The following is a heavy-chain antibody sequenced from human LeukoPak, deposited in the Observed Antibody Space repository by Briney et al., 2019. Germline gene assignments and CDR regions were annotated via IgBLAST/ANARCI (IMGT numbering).Heavy chain of an antibody. Sequence: PGGSLRLSCAASGFTFSSYSMNWVRQAPGKGLEWVSSISSSSSYIYYADSVKGRFTISRDNSKNTLYLQMNSLRAEDTAVYYCARERIGGRQQLVPDIDYYGMDVWGQGTTVTVSS. CDR2: ISSSSSYI. CDR3: ARERIGGRQQLVPDIDYYGMDV. J-gene: IGHJ6*02. CDR1: GFTFSSYS. D-gene: IGHD6-13*01. V-gene: IGHV3-21*01.